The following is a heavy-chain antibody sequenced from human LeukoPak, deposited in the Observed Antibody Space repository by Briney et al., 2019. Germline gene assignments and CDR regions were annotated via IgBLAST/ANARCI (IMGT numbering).Heavy chain of an antibody. V-gene: IGHV3-23*01. J-gene: IGHJ4*02. Sequence: GGSLRLSCAASGFTFSSYAMSWVRQAPGKGLEWVSGISGSGGTTYFADSVQGRFTISRDNSKKTLFLQMSSLRAEDTAVYYCAKGDVVTAIFPLDYWGQGTLVIVSS. D-gene: IGHD5-12*01. CDR3: AKGDVVTAIFPLDY. CDR2: ISGSGGTT. CDR1: GFTFSSYA.